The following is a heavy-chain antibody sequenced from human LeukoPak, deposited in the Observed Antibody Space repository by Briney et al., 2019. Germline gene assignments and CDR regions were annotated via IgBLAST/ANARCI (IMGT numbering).Heavy chain of an antibody. Sequence: PGGSLRLSCAASGFIFNTYSVSWVRQTPGKGLEWVSSITTRGTYQYYADSVKGRFTISRDNAKNSLHLQMSSLRVEDTAVYYCARDKGGDCGSDCYHYGDDYWGQGALVTVSS. V-gene: IGHV3-21*01. CDR3: ARDKGGDCGSDCYHYGDDY. CDR1: GFIFNTYS. D-gene: IGHD2-21*02. J-gene: IGHJ4*02. CDR2: ITTRGTYQ.